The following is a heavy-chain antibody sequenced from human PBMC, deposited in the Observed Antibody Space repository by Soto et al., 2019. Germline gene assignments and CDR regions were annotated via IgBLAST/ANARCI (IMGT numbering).Heavy chain of an antibody. J-gene: IGHJ6*02. D-gene: IGHD2-2*01. Sequence: HPGGSLRLSCAASGFTFSSYAMHWVRQAPGKGLEWVAVISYDGSNKYYADSVKGRFTISRDNSKNTLYLQMNSLRAEDTAVYYSARDLSYVKYQLLLGGMDVWGQGTTVTVSS. CDR3: ARDLSYVKYQLLLGGMDV. V-gene: IGHV3-30-3*01. CDR1: GFTFSSYA. CDR2: ISYDGSNK.